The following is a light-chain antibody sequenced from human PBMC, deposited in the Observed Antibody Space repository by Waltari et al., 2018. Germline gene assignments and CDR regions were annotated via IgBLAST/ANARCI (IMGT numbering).Light chain of an antibody. Sequence: HSALTQPASVSGSPGQSITSSCTGTSSAVGGYNYVSWYQQHPGKAPKLMIYDVSNRPSGVSNRFSGSKSGNTASLTISGLQAEDEADYYCSSYISSDTLELFGGGTSLTVL. CDR3: SSYISSDTLEL. CDR1: SSAVGGYNY. V-gene: IGLV2-14*03. CDR2: DVS. J-gene: IGLJ2*01.